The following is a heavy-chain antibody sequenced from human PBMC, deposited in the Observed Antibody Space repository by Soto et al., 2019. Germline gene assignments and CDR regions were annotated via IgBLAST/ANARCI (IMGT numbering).Heavy chain of an antibody. V-gene: IGHV4-59*01. CDR2: IYYSGST. CDR3: ARASTVTTRYGMDV. CDR1: GGSISSYY. D-gene: IGHD4-17*01. J-gene: IGHJ6*02. Sequence: SLTCTVSGGSISSYYWSWIRQSPGKGLEWLGYIYYSGSTNYNPSLKSRVTISVDTSKNQFSLKLSSVTAADTAVYYCARASTVTTRYGMDVWGQGTTVTVSS.